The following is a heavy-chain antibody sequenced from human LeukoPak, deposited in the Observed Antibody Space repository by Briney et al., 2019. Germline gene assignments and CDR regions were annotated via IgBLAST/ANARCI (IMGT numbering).Heavy chain of an antibody. CDR3: AKVAHYYDIYYYYYGMDV. CDR2: ISGSGGST. J-gene: IGHJ6*02. Sequence: GGSLRLPCAASGFTFSSYAMSWVRQAPGKGLEGISAISGSGGSTYYADPVKARITISRDNSKNTLYLQMNSLRAEDTALYYCAKVAHYYDIYYYYYGMDVWGQGTTVTVSS. D-gene: IGHD3-22*01. V-gene: IGHV3-23*01. CDR1: GFTFSSYA.